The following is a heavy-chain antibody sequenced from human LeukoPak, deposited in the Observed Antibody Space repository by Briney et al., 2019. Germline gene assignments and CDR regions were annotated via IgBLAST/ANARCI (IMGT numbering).Heavy chain of an antibody. CDR1: GFTFSGSA. J-gene: IGHJ4*02. Sequence: PVGSLRLSCAASGFTFSGSAMHWVRQASGKGLEWVGRIRSKANSYATAYAASVKGRFAISRDDSKNTAYLQMNSLKTEDTAVYYCTSFKFFGGFDYWGQGTLVTVSS. CDR2: IRSKANSYAT. V-gene: IGHV3-73*01. CDR3: TSFKFFGGFDY. D-gene: IGHD2-15*01.